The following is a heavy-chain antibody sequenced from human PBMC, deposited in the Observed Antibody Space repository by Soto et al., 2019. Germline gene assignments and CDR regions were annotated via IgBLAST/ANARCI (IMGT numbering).Heavy chain of an antibody. J-gene: IGHJ6*02. CDR2: TYYRSKWYN. CDR1: GDSVSSNSAA. Sequence: PSQTLSLTCAISGDSVSSNSAAWNWIRQSPSRGLEWLGRTYYRSKWYNDYAVSVKSRITINPDTSKNQFSLQLNSATPEDTAVYYCARDGIAAADTYYYYGMDVWGQGTTVTVSS. D-gene: IGHD6-13*01. CDR3: ARDGIAAADTYYYYGMDV. V-gene: IGHV6-1*01.